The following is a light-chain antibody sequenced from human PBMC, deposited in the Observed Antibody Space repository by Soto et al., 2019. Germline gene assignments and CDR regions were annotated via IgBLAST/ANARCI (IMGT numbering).Light chain of an antibody. V-gene: IGKV3-15*01. CDR1: QSVSSN. J-gene: IGKJ4*01. Sequence: EIVMTQSPATLSVSPGERATLSCRASQSVSSNLAWYQQKRVQAPRLLLYGASTRATGIPARFSGSGSGTEFTLTVSSRQSEDFAVYYCHQYNNWPPLTFGGGTKVEIK. CDR3: HQYNNWPPLT. CDR2: GAS.